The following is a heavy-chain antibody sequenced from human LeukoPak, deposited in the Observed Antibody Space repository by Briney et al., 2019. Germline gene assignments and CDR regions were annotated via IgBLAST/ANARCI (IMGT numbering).Heavy chain of an antibody. V-gene: IGHV1-18*01. Sequence: ASVKVSCKASGYTLTSYGISWVRQAPGQGLEWMGWISAYNGNTNYAQKLQGRVTMTTDTSTSTAYMELRSLRSDDTAVYYCARDGSGSYYTYYYYMDVWGKGTTVTISS. J-gene: IGHJ6*03. CDR2: ISAYNGNT. D-gene: IGHD3-10*01. CDR1: GYTLTSYG. CDR3: ARDGSGSYYTYYYYMDV.